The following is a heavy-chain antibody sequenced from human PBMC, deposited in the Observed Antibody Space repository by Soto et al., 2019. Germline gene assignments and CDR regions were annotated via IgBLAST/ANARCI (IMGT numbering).Heavy chain of an antibody. CDR2: IYYSGST. CDR3: ARDPCISTSCYAPYYYGMDV. CDR1: GGSISSGGYY. V-gene: IGHV4-31*03. Sequence: QVQLQESGPGLVKPSQTLSLTCTVSGGSISSGGYYWSWIRQHPGKGLEWIGYIYYSGSTYYNPSLRSRVTISVDTSKNQFSLKLSSVTAADTAVYYCARDPCISTSCYAPYYYGMDVWGQGTTVTVSS. D-gene: IGHD2-2*01. J-gene: IGHJ6*02.